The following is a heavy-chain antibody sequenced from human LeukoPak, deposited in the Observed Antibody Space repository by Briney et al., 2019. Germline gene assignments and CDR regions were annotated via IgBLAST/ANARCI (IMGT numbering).Heavy chain of an antibody. Sequence: PSETLSLACTVSGGSISSGGYYWSWIRQHPGKGLEWIGYIYYSGSTYYNPSLKSRVTISVDTSKNQFSLKLSSVTAADTAVYYCVRTPPKGDIDYWGQGTLVTVSS. V-gene: IGHV4-31*03. CDR2: IYYSGST. CDR1: GGSISSGGYY. CDR3: VRTPPKGDIDY. J-gene: IGHJ4*02. D-gene: IGHD2-21*02.